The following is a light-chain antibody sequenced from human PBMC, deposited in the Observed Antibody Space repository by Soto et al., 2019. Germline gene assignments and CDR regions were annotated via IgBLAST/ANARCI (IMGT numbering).Light chain of an antibody. V-gene: IGLV1-47*01. J-gene: IGLJ3*02. CDR2: RND. CDR3: AAWDASLSGPV. Sequence: QSVLTQPPSASGTPGQSVTNSCTGSTSNIGTNYVYWYQQLPGTAPKLLIYRNDQRPSGVPDRFSASNSGASASLAITGLRSEDEADYYCAAWDASLSGPVFGGGTKLTVL. CDR1: TSNIGTNY.